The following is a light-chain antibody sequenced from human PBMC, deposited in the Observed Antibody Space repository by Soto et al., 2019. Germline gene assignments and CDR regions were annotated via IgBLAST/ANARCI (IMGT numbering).Light chain of an antibody. CDR2: GAS. Sequence: EIVLTQSPGTLSLSPGERATLSCRASQSVSSSYLAWYQQKPGQAPRLLIYGASSRATGIPDRFSGSESGTDFTLTISRLQPEGLAVYYCQKYDSTRTFGQGTKVEIK. V-gene: IGKV3-20*01. CDR3: QKYDSTRT. CDR1: QSVSSSY. J-gene: IGKJ1*01.